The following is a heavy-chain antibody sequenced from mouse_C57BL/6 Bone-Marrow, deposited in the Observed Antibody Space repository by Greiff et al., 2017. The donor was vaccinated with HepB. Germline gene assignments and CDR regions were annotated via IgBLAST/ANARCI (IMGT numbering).Heavy chain of an antibody. J-gene: IGHJ4*01. CDR1: GFNIKDDY. D-gene: IGHD1-1*01. V-gene: IGHV14-4*01. Sequence: VQLQQSGAELVRPGASVKLSCTASGFNIKDDYMHWVKQRPEQGLEWIGWIDPENGDTEYASKFQGKATITADTSSNTAYLQLSSLTSEDTAVYYCTLGSSYERYAMDYWGQGTSVTVSS. CDR3: TLGSSYERYAMDY. CDR2: IDPENGDT.